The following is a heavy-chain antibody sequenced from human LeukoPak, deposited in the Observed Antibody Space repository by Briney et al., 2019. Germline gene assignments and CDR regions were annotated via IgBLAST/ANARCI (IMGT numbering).Heavy chain of an antibody. D-gene: IGHD3-3*01. CDR3: AKPEHYDFWSGYPLGY. CDR1: GFTFSSYW. V-gene: IGHV3-74*01. Sequence: PGGSLRLSCAASGFTFSSYWMHWVRQAPGKGLVWVSRINSDGGSTSYADSVKGRFTISSDNAKNTLYLQMNSLRAEDTAVYYCAKPEHYDFWSGYPLGYWGQGTLVTVSS. J-gene: IGHJ4*02. CDR2: INSDGGST.